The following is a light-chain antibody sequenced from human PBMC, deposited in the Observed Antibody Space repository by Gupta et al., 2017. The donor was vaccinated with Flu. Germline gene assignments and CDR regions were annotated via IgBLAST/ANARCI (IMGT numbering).Light chain of an antibody. CDR1: NIGTKK. J-gene: IGLJ1*01. Sequence: SYVLTQAPSVSVAPGQTARITCGGNNIGTKKVHWYQQKAGQAPLLVVYDDTDRPSGIPDRLSGSNSGNTATLTISSVEAGDEADYYCQVWDSDTDYYVFGSGTTVTVL. CDR3: QVWDSDTDYYV. V-gene: IGLV3-21*02. CDR2: DDT.